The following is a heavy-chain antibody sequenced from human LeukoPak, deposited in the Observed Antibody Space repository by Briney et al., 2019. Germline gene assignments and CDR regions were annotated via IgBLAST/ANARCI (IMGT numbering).Heavy chain of an antibody. CDR3: ATKSSGWYMVYFQH. CDR2: IYYSGST. J-gene: IGHJ1*01. V-gene: IGHV4-59*08. Sequence: SETLSLTCTVSGGSISSYYWSWIRQPPGKGLEWIGYIYYSGSTNYNPSLKSRVTISVDTSKNQFSLKLSSVTAADTAVYYCATKSSGWYMVYFQHWGQGTLVTVSS. D-gene: IGHD6-19*01. CDR1: GGSISSYY.